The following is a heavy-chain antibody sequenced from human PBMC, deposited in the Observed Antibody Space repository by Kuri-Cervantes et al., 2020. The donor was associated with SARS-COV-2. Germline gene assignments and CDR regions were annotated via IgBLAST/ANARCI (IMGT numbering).Heavy chain of an antibody. J-gene: IGHJ4*02. V-gene: IGHV3-69-1*01. CDR3: ARWADSSGYYYFDY. CDR1: GFTFDTSG. Sequence: ETLSLACAASGFTFDTSGMTWVRQAPGGGLEWVSTIGSGNHIFMPDSLKGRFTISRDNAKHTVFLDMDSLRVDDTAVYYCARWADSSGYYYFDYWGQGTLATVSS. CDR2: IGSGNHI. D-gene: IGHD3-22*01.